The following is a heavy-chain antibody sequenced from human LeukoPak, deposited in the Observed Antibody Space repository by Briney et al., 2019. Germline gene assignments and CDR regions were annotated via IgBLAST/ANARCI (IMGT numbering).Heavy chain of an antibody. CDR1: GFNFSNHF. CDR3: AKDKGNRGPIMHGMDV. D-gene: IGHD3-10*01. CDR2: MSHDGTNE. J-gene: IGHJ6*02. Sequence: PGGSLRLSCVASGFNFSNHFMHWVRQAPGKGLEWVSGMSHDGTNEKYADSVKGRFTISRDNSKKTVYLQMKSLRSEDTATYFCAKDKGNRGPIMHGMDVWGQGTTVTVTS. V-gene: IGHV3-30-3*01.